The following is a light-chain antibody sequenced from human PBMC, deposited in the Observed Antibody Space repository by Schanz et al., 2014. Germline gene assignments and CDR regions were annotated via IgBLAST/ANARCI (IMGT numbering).Light chain of an antibody. CDR3: SSYAGMNTVI. Sequence: QSVLTQPPSVSGAPGQRVTISCTGSSSNIGAGYDVHWYQQLPGTAPKLLIYGNSNRPSGGPGRFSGSRSGTSASLAITGLQAEDEADYYCSSYAGMNTVIFGGGTKLTVL. CDR1: SSNIGAGYD. V-gene: IGLV1-40*01. J-gene: IGLJ2*01. CDR2: GNS.